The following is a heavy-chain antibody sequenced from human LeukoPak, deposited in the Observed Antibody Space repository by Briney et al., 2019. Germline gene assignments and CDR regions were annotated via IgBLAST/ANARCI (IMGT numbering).Heavy chain of an antibody. D-gene: IGHD3-22*01. J-gene: IGHJ4*02. V-gene: IGHV1-18*01. Sequence: ASVKVSCKASGYTFTSYGISWVRQAPGQGLEWMGWISAYNGNTNYAQKLQGRVTMTTDTSTSTAYMELRSLRSDDTAVYYCARGDDYYDSSGYYYPFDYWGQGTLVTVSS. CDR1: GYTFTSYG. CDR3: ARGDDYYDSSGYYYPFDY. CDR2: ISAYNGNT.